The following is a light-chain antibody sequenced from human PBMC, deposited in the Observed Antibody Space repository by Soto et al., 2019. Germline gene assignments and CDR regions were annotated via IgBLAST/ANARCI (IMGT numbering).Light chain of an antibody. CDR3: QQRHSYPIT. J-gene: IGKJ5*01. CDR1: QGISNY. Sequence: DIQLTQSPSFLSASVGDRVTITCRASQGISNYLAWYHQKPAKAPKLLIHTASTLQSGVPSRFSGSGSGTEFTLTISSLQPEDFATYYCQQRHSYPITFGQGTRLETK. CDR2: TAS. V-gene: IGKV1-9*01.